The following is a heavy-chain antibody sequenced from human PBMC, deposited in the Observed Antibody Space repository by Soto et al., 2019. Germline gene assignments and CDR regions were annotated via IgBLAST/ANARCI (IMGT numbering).Heavy chain of an antibody. V-gene: IGHV1-18*01. Sequence: QVQLVQSGAEVKKPGASVKVSCKASGYTFTSYGISWVRQAPGQGLEWMGWTSAYNGNTNYAQKLQGRVPMTTDPSTSTAYMELRSLRSDDPAVYYCARDPRIAAADQSNWFDPWGQGTLVTVSS. CDR1: GYTFTSYG. CDR2: TSAYNGNT. D-gene: IGHD6-13*01. CDR3: ARDPRIAAADQSNWFDP. J-gene: IGHJ5*02.